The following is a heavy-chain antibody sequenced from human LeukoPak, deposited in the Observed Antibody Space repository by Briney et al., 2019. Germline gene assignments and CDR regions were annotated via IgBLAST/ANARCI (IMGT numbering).Heavy chain of an antibody. CDR2: INHSGST. CDR3: ARAIHSSIVVVTAIRAFDI. V-gene: IGHV4-34*01. Sequence: PSETLSLTCAVYGGSFSGYYWSWIRQPPGKGLEWIGEINHSGSTNYNPSLKSRVTISVDTSKNQFSLKLSSVTAADTAVYYCARAIHSSIVVVTAIRAFDIWGQGTMVTVSS. CDR1: GGSFSGYY. D-gene: IGHD2-21*02. J-gene: IGHJ3*02.